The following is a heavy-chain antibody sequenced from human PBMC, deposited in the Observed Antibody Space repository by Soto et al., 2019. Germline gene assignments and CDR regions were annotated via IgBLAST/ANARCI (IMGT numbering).Heavy chain of an antibody. CDR3: AREKGHYYYYYMDV. CDR1: GGSFSGYY. Sequence: SETLSLTCAVYGGSFSGYYWSWIRQPPGKGLEWIGEINHSGSTNYNPSLKSRVTISVDTSKNQFSLKLSSVTAADTAVYYCAREKGHYYYYYMDVWGKGTTVTVSS. V-gene: IGHV4-34*01. CDR2: INHSGST. J-gene: IGHJ6*03.